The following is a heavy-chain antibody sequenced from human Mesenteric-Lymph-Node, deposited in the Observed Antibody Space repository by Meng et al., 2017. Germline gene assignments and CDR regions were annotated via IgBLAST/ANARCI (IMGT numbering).Heavy chain of an antibody. V-gene: IGHV4-4*07. D-gene: IGHD6-13*01. CDR3: AREKPQYSSNWYAPLDY. CDR2: IYTSGST. CDR1: GGSISSYY. Sequence: QPQESGPGLVQPSETLSPTCTVSGGSISSYYWSWIRQPAGKGLEWIGRIYTSGSTNYNPSLKSRVTMSVATSKNQFSLQLNSVTPEDTAVYYCAREKPQYSSNWYAPLDYWGQGTLVTVSS. J-gene: IGHJ4*02.